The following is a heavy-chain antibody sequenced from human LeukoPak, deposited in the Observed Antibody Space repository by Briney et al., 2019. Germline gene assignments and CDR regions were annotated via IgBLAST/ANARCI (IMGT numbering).Heavy chain of an antibody. CDR3: ARRLSYDFWSGKAASNWFDP. CDR1: GNSFTSYW. V-gene: IGHV5-51*01. Sequence: GESLKISCKGSGNSFTSYWIGWVRQMPGKGLEWMRIMYPGDSDTRYSPSFQGQVTISADKSISTAYLQWGSLKASDTAMYYCARRLSYDFWSGKAASNWFDPWGKGTLVPVSS. D-gene: IGHD3-3*01. J-gene: IGHJ5*02. CDR2: MYPGDSDT.